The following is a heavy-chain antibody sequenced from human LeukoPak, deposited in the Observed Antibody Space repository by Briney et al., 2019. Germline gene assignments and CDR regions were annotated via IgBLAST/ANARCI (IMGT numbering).Heavy chain of an antibody. Sequence: VASVKVSCKASGGTFSSYAISWVRQAPGQGLEWMGWINPNSGGTNYAQKFQGRVTMTRDTSISAAYMELSRLRSDDTAVYYCANRDYSSILEDAFDIWGQGTMVTVSS. D-gene: IGHD6-13*01. CDR2: INPNSGGT. CDR1: GGTFSSYA. J-gene: IGHJ3*02. V-gene: IGHV1-2*02. CDR3: ANRDYSSILEDAFDI.